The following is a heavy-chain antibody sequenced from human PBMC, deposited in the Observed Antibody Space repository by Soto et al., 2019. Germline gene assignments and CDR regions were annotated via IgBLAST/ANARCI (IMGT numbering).Heavy chain of an antibody. J-gene: IGHJ6*02. CDR3: ARTSNVLRYFDWSRPYGMDV. D-gene: IGHD3-9*01. CDR1: GGCISSGDYY. CDR2: IYYSGST. Sequence: PSETLSLTCTVSGGCISSGDYYWSWIRHPPGKGLEWIGYIYYSGSTYYNPSLKSRVTISVDTSKNQFSLKLSSVTAADTAVYYCARTSNVLRYFDWSRPYGMDVWGQGTTVTVSS. V-gene: IGHV4-30-4*01.